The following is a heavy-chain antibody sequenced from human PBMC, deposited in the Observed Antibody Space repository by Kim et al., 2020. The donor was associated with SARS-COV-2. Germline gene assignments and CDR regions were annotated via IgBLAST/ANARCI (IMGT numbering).Heavy chain of an antibody. CDR3: AKDLGDGYNSGGVDY. CDR2: ISYDGNKN. V-gene: IGHV3-30*18. CDR1: GFTFSSYA. J-gene: IGHJ4*02. Sequence: GGSLRLSCAASGFTFSSYAMSWVRQAPGKGLEWVAGISYDGNKNYYADSVKGRFTVSRDNSKNTLYLRMNSLGAEDTAVYYCAKDLGDGYNSGGVDYWGQGTLVTVSS. D-gene: IGHD5-12*01.